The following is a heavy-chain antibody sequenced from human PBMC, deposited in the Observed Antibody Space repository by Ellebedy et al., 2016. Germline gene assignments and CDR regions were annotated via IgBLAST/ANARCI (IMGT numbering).Heavy chain of an antibody. D-gene: IGHD6-19*01. V-gene: IGHV6-1*01. J-gene: IGHJ5*02. Sequence: SETLSLTCAISGDSVSSNSAAWNWIRQSPSRGLEWLGRTYYRSTWYNDYAVSVKSRITINPDTSKNQFSLHLNSVTPEDTAVYYCSRETAGTYCFDPWGQGTLVTVSS. CDR3: SRETAGTYCFDP. CDR1: GDSVSSNSAA. CDR2: TYYRSTWYN.